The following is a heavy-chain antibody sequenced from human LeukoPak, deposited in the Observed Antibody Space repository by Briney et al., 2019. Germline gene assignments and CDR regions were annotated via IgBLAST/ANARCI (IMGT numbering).Heavy chain of an antibody. CDR2: ISSSGSTI. V-gene: IGHV3-48*03. J-gene: IGHJ3*02. Sequence: TGGSLRLSCAAYGFTFSSYEMNWVRQAPGKGLERVSLISSSGSTIYYADSVKGRFTLSRDNAKKSLYMQMNSLRSEVTAVYYCARVGTSGPADGFDIWGQGTMVTVSS. CDR1: GFTFSSYE. D-gene: IGHD2-8*01. CDR3: ARVGTSGPADGFDI.